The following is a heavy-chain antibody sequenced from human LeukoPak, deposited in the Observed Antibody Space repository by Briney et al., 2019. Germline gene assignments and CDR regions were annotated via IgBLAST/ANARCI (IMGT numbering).Heavy chain of an antibody. J-gene: IGHJ4*02. V-gene: IGHV3-23*01. Sequence: QSGGSLRLSCAASGFTFSSYGMSWVRQAPGKGLEWVSAISGSGGSTYYADSVKGRFTISRDNSKNTLYLQMNSLRAEDTAVYYCAKGFLARQWLADYWGQGTLVTVSS. CDR2: ISGSGGST. CDR3: AKGFLARQWLADY. D-gene: IGHD6-19*01. CDR1: GFTFSSYG.